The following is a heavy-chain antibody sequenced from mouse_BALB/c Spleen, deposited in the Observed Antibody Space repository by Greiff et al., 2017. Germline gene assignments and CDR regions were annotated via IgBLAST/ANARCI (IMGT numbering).Heavy chain of an antibody. CDR3: ARDPSYYGNYVAMDY. Sequence: EVKLEESGGGLVQPGGSLRLSCATSGFTFTDYYMSWVRQPPGKALEWLGFIRNKANGYTTEYSASVKGRFTISRDNSQSILYLQMNTLRAEDSATYYCARDPSYYGNYVAMDYWGQGTSVTVSS. CDR1: GFTFTDYY. V-gene: IGHV7-3*02. J-gene: IGHJ4*01. CDR2: IRNKANGYTT. D-gene: IGHD2-10*01.